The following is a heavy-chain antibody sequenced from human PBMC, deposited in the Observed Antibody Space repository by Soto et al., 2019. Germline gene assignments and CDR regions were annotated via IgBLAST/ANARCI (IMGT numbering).Heavy chain of an antibody. CDR3: ARDRRMVVAATPNAFDI. CDR1: GFTFSSYS. D-gene: IGHD2-15*01. V-gene: IGHV3-48*02. J-gene: IGHJ3*02. Sequence: EVQLVESGGGLVQPGGSLRLSCAASGFTFSSYSMNWVRQAPGKGLEWVSYISSSSSTIYYADSVKGRFTISRDNAKNSLDLQMNSLRDEDTAVYYCARDRRMVVAATPNAFDIWGQGTMVTVSS. CDR2: ISSSSSTI.